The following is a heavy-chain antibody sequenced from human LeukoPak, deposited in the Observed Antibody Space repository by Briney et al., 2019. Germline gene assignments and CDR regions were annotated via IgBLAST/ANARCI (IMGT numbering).Heavy chain of an antibody. J-gene: IGHJ6*02. CDR3: ARGNRDSSGFYYYYGMDV. Sequence: GGSLRLSCAASGFTFDHYAMFWVRQAPGKGLEWVSGISWDSKNIGYAASVKGRFTISRDNAKNSLHLQLSSLRAEDTAFYYCARGNRDSSGFYYYYGMDVWGQGTTVTVSS. V-gene: IGHV3-9*01. D-gene: IGHD6-19*01. CDR2: ISWDSKNI. CDR1: GFTFDHYA.